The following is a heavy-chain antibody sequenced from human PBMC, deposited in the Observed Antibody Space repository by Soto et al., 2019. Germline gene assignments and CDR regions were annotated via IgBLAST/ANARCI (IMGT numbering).Heavy chain of an antibody. D-gene: IGHD1-26*01. J-gene: IGHJ4*02. CDR2: VSGSDGTT. Sequence: LRLSFAASGFAFSSYGMTWVRQAPGKGLEWVSAVSGSDGTTYYADSVKGRFTISRDNSRNTIYLQMNSLRAEDTAVYYCAKVSRPRSGSYRYFDYWGQGTLVTVSS. V-gene: IGHV3-23*01. CDR3: AKVSRPRSGSYRYFDY. CDR1: GFAFSSYG.